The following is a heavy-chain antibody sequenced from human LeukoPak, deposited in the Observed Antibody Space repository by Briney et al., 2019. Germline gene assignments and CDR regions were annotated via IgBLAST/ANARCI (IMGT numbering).Heavy chain of an antibody. CDR1: GYTLSDYY. Sequence: ASVKVSCKASGYTLSDYYMHWVRQAPGQGLEWMGWINPNRGDTKYPQRFQGRVTMTTDTSISTAYMELSRLKSDDTAVYYCSGGRWVTAVWRGNWFDSWGQGTLVTVSS. D-gene: IGHD3-3*01. CDR2: INPNRGDT. J-gene: IGHJ5*01. V-gene: IGHV1-2*02. CDR3: SGGRWVTAVWRGNWFDS.